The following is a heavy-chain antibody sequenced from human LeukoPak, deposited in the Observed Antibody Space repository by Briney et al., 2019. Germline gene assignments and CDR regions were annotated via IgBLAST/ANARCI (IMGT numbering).Heavy chain of an antibody. Sequence: SETLSLTCTVSGGSISSYFWSWIRQPPGKGLEWIGSIYYSGSTYYNPSLKSRVTISVDTSKNQFSLKLSSVTAADTAVYYCARLKGTLYSSSWYSRNYFDYWGQGTLVTVSS. CDR3: ARLKGTLYSSSWYSRNYFDY. J-gene: IGHJ4*02. D-gene: IGHD6-13*01. CDR1: GGSISSYF. CDR2: IYYSGST. V-gene: IGHV4-59*05.